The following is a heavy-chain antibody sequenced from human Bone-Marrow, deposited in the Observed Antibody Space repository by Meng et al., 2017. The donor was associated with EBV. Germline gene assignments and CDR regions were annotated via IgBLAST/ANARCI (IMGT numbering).Heavy chain of an antibody. CDR1: GGSSSSGGYS. D-gene: IGHD1-26*01. J-gene: IGHJ5*02. Sequence: QVQLQVSGPGLVKPSQTLSLTCAVSGGSSSSGGYSWSCIRQPPGKGLEWNGYIYYSASTYYNPSLKSRVTISVDTSKNQFYLKLSSVTAADTAVYYCARHPGGMNWFDPWGQGTLVTVSS. CDR2: IYYSAST. V-gene: IGHV4-30-4*01. CDR3: ARHPGGMNWFDP.